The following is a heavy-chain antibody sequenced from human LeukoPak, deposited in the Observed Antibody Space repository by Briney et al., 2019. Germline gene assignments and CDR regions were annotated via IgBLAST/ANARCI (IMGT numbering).Heavy chain of an antibody. D-gene: IGHD6-13*01. J-gene: IGHJ4*02. V-gene: IGHV3-15*01. CDR3: TTWQSSIWY. CDR2: IKSKTDGGAT. Sequence: GGSLRLSCTASGVTASGVTFSSYAMSWVRQAPGKGLEWVGRIKSKTDGGATDYAAPVKDRFTISRDDSKNTLYLQMNSLKTEDTAVYYCTTWQSSIWYLGQGTLVTVSS. CDR1: GVTFSSYA.